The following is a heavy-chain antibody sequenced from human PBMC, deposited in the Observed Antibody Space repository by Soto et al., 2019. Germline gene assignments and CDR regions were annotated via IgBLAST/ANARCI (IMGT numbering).Heavy chain of an antibody. CDR1: GFTFSNYA. D-gene: IGHD6-19*01. Sequence: GGSLRLSCAASGFTFSNYAMSWVRQAPGKGLEWVSAISVSGGSTHYADSVKGRFTISRDNSKNTLSLQMSGLRAEDTAVYYCAKEVGIGAWCPVDYWGQGTLVTVSS. V-gene: IGHV3-23*01. CDR3: AKEVGIGAWCPVDY. CDR2: ISVSGGST. J-gene: IGHJ4*02.